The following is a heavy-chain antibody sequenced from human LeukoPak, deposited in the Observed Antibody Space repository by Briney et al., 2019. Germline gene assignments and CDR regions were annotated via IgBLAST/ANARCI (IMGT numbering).Heavy chain of an antibody. CDR1: GFTFINYS. V-gene: IGHV3-21*01. D-gene: IGHD4-17*01. CDR2: ISSSSSYI. CDR3: ARGHTAVTRHFDF. Sequence: GGSLRLSCTASGFTFINYSMNWVRQAPGKGLEWVSSISSSSSYIYYADSVKGRFTISRGDAKNLLYLDMNSLRAEDTAVYYCARGHTAVTRHFDFWGQGTLVTVSS. J-gene: IGHJ4*02.